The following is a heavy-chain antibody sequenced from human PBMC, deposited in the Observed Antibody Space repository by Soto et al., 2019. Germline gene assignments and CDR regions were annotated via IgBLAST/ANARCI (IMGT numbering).Heavy chain of an antibody. CDR1: GGAFSGYY. V-gene: IGHV4-34*01. Sequence: QVQLQQWGAGLLKPSETLSLTCAVYGGAFSGYYWTLIRQPPGTGLEWIGEINHSGSTNYNPSLKSRVTISVDTSTHPSSLTRPSVTAADTAVHYSARDKITGLFDYWGQGTLVSVSS. D-gene: IGHD2-8*02. CDR3: ARDKITGLFDY. CDR2: INHSGST. J-gene: IGHJ4*02.